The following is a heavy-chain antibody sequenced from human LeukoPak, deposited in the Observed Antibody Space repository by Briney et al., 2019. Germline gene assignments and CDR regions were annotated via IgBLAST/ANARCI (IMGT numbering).Heavy chain of an antibody. CDR1: GGSFSGYY. V-gene: IGHV4-34*01. D-gene: IGHD2-15*01. Sequence: KASETLSLTCAVYGGSFSGYYWSWIRQPPGKGLEWIGEINDSGSTNYNPSLKSRVTISVDTSKNQFSLKLSSVTAADTAVYYCAKVVVVAAGHDYWGQGTLVTVSS. CDR2: INDSGST. J-gene: IGHJ4*02. CDR3: AKVVVVAAGHDY.